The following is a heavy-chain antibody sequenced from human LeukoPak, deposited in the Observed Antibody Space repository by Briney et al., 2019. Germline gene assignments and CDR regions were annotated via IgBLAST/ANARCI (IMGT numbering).Heavy chain of an antibody. CDR3: AKASAMIVVVSKHFDY. Sequence: GGSLRLSCAASGFTFNTYHLNWVRQAPGKGLEWVSAISGSGGSTYYADSVKGRFTISRDNSKNTLYLQMNSLRAEDTAVYYCAKASAMIVVVSKHFDYWGQGTLVTVSS. V-gene: IGHV3-23*01. D-gene: IGHD3-22*01. J-gene: IGHJ4*02. CDR1: GFTFNTYH. CDR2: ISGSGGST.